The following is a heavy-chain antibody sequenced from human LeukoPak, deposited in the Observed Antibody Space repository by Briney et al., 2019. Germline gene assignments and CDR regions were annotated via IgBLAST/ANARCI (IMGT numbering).Heavy chain of an antibody. J-gene: IGHJ5*02. CDR2: IYYSGST. V-gene: IGHV4-39*01. Sequence: PSETLSLTCTVSGGSISSSSYYWGWIRQPPGKGLEWIGSIYYSGSTYYSPSLKSRVTISVDTSKNHFSLKLRSVTAADTAVYYCAKHGELLSWFDPWGQGTQVTVSS. CDR1: GGSISSSSYY. D-gene: IGHD1-26*01. CDR3: AKHGELLSWFDP.